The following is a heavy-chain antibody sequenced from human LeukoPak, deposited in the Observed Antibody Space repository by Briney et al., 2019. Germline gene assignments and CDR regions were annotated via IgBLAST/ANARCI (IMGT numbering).Heavy chain of an antibody. V-gene: IGHV4-4*02. CDR2: ISLRGLT. Sequence: SGTLSLTCGVSGGSISGSNWWSWVRQPPGQGLEWIGEISLRGLTNYNPSLRSRLTMSLDESKNQVSLNLTSVTAADAAVYYCSRESGPFSPFGFWGQGTLVSVHS. CDR1: GGSISGSNW. CDR3: SRESGPFSPFGF. D-gene: IGHD1-26*01. J-gene: IGHJ4*02.